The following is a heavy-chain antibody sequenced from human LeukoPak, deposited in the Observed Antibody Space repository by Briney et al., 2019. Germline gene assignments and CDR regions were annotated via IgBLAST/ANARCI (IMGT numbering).Heavy chain of an antibody. CDR1: GFTFSSYS. D-gene: IGHD3-3*01. V-gene: IGHV3-21*01. Sequence: KPGGFLRLSCAASGFTFSSYSMTWVRQAPGKGLGWVSSMSSGSRYIYYADSVRGRFTISRDNAKNSLYLLMNSLRAEETAVYYWARDRPTGASRLFVVQWGEGTLVTVSS. CDR2: MSSGSRYI. CDR3: ARDRPTGASRLFVVQ. J-gene: IGHJ4*02.